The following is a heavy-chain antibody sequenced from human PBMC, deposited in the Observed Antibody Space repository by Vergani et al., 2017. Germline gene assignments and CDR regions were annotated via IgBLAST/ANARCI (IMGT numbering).Heavy chain of an antibody. Sequence: QVQLQESGPGVVKPSQTLSLTCAVSGGSISSGDHCWTWIRQRPGKGLEWIGYIFYRGTTYDNPSLRSRLTISVDTSQNQFSLKLRAVTAADTAVYYCARVDTQVPSTSHFYDMDVWGKGTTVVVAS. D-gene: IGHD2/OR15-2a*01. CDR3: ARVDTQVPSTSHFYDMDV. V-gene: IGHV4-31*11. CDR1: GGSISSGDHC. J-gene: IGHJ6*03. CDR2: IFYRGTT.